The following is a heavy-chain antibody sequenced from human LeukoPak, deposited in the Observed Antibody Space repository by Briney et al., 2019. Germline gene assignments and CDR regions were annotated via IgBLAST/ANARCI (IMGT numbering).Heavy chain of an antibody. CDR2: INQSGRT. Sequence: SETLSLTCAVYGGSFSGYYWCWIRQVPGKGLEWLGEINQSGRTNYNPSLKSRVTISVDPSKNQISLNLSFVTATDTAVYYCARGWFGFWHNSYLDDNAFDVWGPGTMVTVSS. D-gene: IGHD3-10*01. J-gene: IGHJ3*01. CDR3: ARGWFGFWHNSYLDDNAFDV. CDR1: GGSFSGYY. V-gene: IGHV4-34*01.